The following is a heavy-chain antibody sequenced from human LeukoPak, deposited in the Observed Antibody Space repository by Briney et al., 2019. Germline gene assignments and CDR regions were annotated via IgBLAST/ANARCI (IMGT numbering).Heavy chain of an antibody. J-gene: IGHJ4*02. Sequence: GASVNVSCKASGYTFTSYYMHWVRQAPGQGLEWMGIINPSGGSTSYAQKFQGRVTMTRDMSTSTVYMELSSLRSEDTAVYYCARVPGGGKTYFDYWGQGTLVTVSS. CDR2: INPSGGST. V-gene: IGHV1-46*01. D-gene: IGHD1-26*01. CDR3: ARVPGGGKTYFDY. CDR1: GYTFTSYY.